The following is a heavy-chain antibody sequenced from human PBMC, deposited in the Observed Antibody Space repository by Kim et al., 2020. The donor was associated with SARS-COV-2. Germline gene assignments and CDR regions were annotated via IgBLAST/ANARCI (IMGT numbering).Heavy chain of an antibody. V-gene: IGHV3-33*05. CDR1: GFTFSSYG. CDR2: ISYDGSNK. J-gene: IGHJ3*02. Sequence: GGSLRLSCAASGFTFSSYGMHWVRQAPGKGLEWVAVISYDGSNKYYADSVKGRFTISRDNSKNTLYLQMNSLRVEDTAVYYCAGRLAFDIWGQGTMVTVSS. D-gene: IGHD6-25*01. CDR3: AGRLAFDI.